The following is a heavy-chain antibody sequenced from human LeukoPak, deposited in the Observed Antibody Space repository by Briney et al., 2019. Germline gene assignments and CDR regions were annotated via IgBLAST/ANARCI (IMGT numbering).Heavy chain of an antibody. V-gene: IGHV4-34*01. CDR3: ARVRRAYSSSWYETADYYYYGMDV. CDR1: GGSFSGYY. D-gene: IGHD6-13*01. J-gene: IGHJ6*02. Sequence: SETLSLTCAVYGGSFSGYYWSWIRQPPGKGLEWIGEINHSGSTNYNPSLKSRVTISVGTSKNQFSLKLSSVTAADTAVYYCARVRRAYSSSWYETADYYYYGMDVWGQGTTVTVSS. CDR2: INHSGST.